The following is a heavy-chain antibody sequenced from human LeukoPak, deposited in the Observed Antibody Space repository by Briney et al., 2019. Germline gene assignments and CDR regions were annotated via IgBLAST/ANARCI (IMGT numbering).Heavy chain of an antibody. V-gene: IGHV3-21*01. D-gene: IGHD6-19*01. CDR2: ISSSSSYI. CDR1: GFTFSSYS. CDR3: ARDPEPGIAVAGTDY. Sequence: GGSLRLSCAASGFTFSSYSMNWVRQAPGKGLEWVSSISSSSSYIYYADSVKGRFTISRDNSKNTLYLQMNSLRAEDTAVYYCARDPEPGIAVAGTDYWGQGTLVTVSS. J-gene: IGHJ4*02.